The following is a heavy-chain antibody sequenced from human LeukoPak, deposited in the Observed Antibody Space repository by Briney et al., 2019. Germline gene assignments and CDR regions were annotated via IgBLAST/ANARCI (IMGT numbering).Heavy chain of an antibody. Sequence: ASVKVSCKASGYTFTSYDINWVRQATGRGLEWMGWMNPNSGNTGYAQKFQGRITMTRNTSISTAYMELSSLTSEDTDVYYCARIAAAGNRRLNYWGQGTLVTVSS. CDR1: GYTFTSYD. D-gene: IGHD6-13*01. CDR3: ARIAAAGNRRLNY. V-gene: IGHV1-8*01. J-gene: IGHJ4*02. CDR2: MNPNSGNT.